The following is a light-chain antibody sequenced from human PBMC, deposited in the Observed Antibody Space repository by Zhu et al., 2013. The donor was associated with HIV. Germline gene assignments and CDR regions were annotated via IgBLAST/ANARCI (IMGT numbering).Light chain of an antibody. CDR2: ETS. J-gene: IGKJ1*01. CDR1: QNVSSN. V-gene: IGKV3-15*01. CDR3: QQYNEWPRT. Sequence: EMVMTQSPATLSVSPGERATLSCRASQNVSSNLAWYQQKPGQAPRLLIYETSTRATGMPARFSGSGSGTEFTLTISSLQSEDFAVYYCQQYNEWPRTFGQGTKVEIK.